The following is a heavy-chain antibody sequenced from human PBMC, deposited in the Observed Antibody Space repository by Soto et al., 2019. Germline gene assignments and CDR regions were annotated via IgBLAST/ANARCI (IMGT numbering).Heavy chain of an antibody. CDR1: GGTTSSYA. CDR3: AGYWPRDSSSFSRLYYGMAV. CDR2: IIPIFGTT. Sequence: QVQLVQSGAEVKKPGSSVKVSCKASGGTTSSYAISWVRQAPGPGLEWMGGIIPIFGTTNYAQKFQGRVTITADKSTDTVYMEVGSLRSEDTAVYYCAGYWPRDSSSFSRLYYGMAVWGQGTTVTVSS. V-gene: IGHV1-69*06. J-gene: IGHJ6*02. D-gene: IGHD6-6*01.